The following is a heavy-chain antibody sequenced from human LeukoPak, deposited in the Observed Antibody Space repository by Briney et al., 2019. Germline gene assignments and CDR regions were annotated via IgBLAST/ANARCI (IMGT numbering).Heavy chain of an antibody. D-gene: IGHD6-19*01. Sequence: PGGSLRLSCAASGFTFSSYRMNWVRQAPGKGLQWVSYISSSSSNKYYVDSVKGRFTISRDNAKNSLYLQMNSLRAEDTAVYYWARDFKCRSGWDGYSWFDPWGQGTLVTVSS. V-gene: IGHV3-48*01. CDR1: GFTFSSYR. CDR2: ISSSSSNK. J-gene: IGHJ5*02. CDR3: ARDFKCRSGWDGYSWFDP.